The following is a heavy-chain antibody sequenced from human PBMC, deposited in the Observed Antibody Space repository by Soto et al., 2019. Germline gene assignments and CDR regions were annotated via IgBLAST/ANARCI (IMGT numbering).Heavy chain of an antibody. D-gene: IGHD1-26*01. Sequence: EVQLVESGGGLVQPGGSLRLSCAASGFTFSSYSMNWVRQAPGKGLEWVSYISSSSSTIYYAVSVKGRFTISRDNAKNSLYLQMNSLRAEDTAVYYCANLLGPFDYWGQGTLVTVSS. CDR1: GFTFSSYS. V-gene: IGHV3-48*01. CDR2: ISSSSSTI. CDR3: ANLLGPFDY. J-gene: IGHJ4*02.